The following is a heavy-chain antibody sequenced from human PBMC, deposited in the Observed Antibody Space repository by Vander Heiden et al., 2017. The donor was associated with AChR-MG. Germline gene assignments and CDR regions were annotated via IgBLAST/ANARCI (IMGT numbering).Heavy chain of an antibody. J-gene: IGHJ4*02. CDR1: GLTFSDYY. V-gene: IGHV3-11*06. Sequence: QVQLVESGGGLVKPGGSLRLSCAASGLTFSDYYMSWIRQAPGKGLEWVSYISSSSSYTNYADSVKGRFTISRDNAKNSLYLQMNSLRAEDTAVYYCASSVWFGESSLDYWGQGTLVTVSS. CDR2: ISSSSSYT. D-gene: IGHD3-10*01. CDR3: ASSVWFGESSLDY.